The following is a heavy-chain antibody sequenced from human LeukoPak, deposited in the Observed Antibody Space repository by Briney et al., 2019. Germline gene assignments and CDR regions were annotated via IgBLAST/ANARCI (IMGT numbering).Heavy chain of an antibody. CDR1: GFTFSSYW. V-gene: IGHV3-7*03. CDR2: IKQDGSEK. Sequence: GGSLRLSCAASGFTFSSYWMSWVRQAPGKGLEWVANIKQDGSEKYYVDSVKGRFTIPRDNAKNSLYLQMNSLRAEDTAVYYCARDHFLSGYDSPFGYWGQGTLVTVSS. CDR3: ARDHFLSGYDSPFGY. D-gene: IGHD5-12*01. J-gene: IGHJ4*02.